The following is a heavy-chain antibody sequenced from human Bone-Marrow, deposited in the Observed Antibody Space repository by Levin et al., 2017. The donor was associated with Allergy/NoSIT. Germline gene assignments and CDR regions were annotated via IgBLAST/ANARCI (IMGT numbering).Heavy chain of an antibody. J-gene: IGHJ6*02. CDR3: AKDFDYGEYEFDNHYGMDV. D-gene: IGHD4-17*01. CDR2: ILSDGSDT. CDR1: GFTFTSYG. Sequence: LSLTCAASGFTFTSYGMHWVRQAPGKGLEWVAFILSDGSDTYYADSVKGRFTISRDKSKKTLYLQMNSLRTEDTAVYYCAKDFDYGEYEFDNHYGMDVWGQGTTVTVSS. V-gene: IGHV3-30*18.